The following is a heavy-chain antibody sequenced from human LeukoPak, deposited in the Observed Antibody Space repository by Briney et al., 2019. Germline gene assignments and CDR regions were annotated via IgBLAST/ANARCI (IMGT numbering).Heavy chain of an antibody. V-gene: IGHV3-23*01. J-gene: IGHJ4*02. CDR1: GFSFSSYG. D-gene: IGHD5-18*01. CDR3: AKEYGYTYGEFDY. Sequence: GGSLRLSCAGSGFSFSSYGMHWVRQAPGKGLEWVSAISGSGVSTYYADSVKGRFTISRDNSKNTLYLQMNSLRAEDTAVYYCAKEYGYTYGEFDYWGQGTLVTVSS. CDR2: ISGSGVST.